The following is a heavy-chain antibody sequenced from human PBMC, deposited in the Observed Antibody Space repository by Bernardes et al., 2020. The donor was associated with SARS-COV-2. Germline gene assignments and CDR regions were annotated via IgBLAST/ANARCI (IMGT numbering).Heavy chain of an antibody. CDR1: GFTFSTYW. CDR3: TRDIVATPVY. V-gene: IGHV3-74*01. J-gene: IGHJ4*02. D-gene: IGHD5-12*01. CDR2: ITGDGSTT. Sequence: GGSLRLSCAASGFTFSTYWMHWVRQAPGKGLVWVSRITGDGSTTSYADSVKGRFTISRDNAKNTVYLQMNSLRAEDTAVYYCTRDIVATPVYWGQGTLVTVSS.